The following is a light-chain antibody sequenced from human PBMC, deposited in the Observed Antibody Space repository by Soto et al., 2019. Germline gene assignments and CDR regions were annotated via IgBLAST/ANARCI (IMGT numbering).Light chain of an antibody. Sequence: DIQMTQSPSTLSASVGDRVTITCRASQSISSWLAWYQQKPGKAPKLLIYKASSLESGVPSRFSGSGSGTEFTLTISSLQPDDFATYYCQQYNSYTFGPGTKWISN. V-gene: IGKV1-5*03. CDR3: QQYNSYT. J-gene: IGKJ3*01. CDR1: QSISSW. CDR2: KAS.